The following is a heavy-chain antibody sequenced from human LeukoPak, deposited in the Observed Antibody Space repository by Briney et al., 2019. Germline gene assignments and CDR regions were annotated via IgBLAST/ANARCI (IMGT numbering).Heavy chain of an antibody. V-gene: IGHV1-69*04. CDR1: GGTFSSYA. CDR3: ARGGATPGGAFDI. J-gene: IGHJ3*02. D-gene: IGHD2-15*01. CDR2: IIPILGIA. Sequence: GASVKVSCKASGGTFSSYAISWVRQAPGQGLEWMGRIIPILGIANYAQKFQGRATITADKSTSTAYMELSSLRSEDTAVCYCARGGATPGGAFDIWGQGTMVTVSS.